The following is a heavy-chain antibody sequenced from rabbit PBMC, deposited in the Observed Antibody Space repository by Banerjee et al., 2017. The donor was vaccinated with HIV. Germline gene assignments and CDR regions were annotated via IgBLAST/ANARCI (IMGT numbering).Heavy chain of an antibody. Sequence: QSLEESGGDLVKPGASLTLTCTASGFSFSSSDYMCWVRQAPGKGLEWISCIARSSSDFTYSATWAKGRFTCSKTSSTTVTLQMTSLTVADTATYFCARDTGSSFSSYGVDLWGPGTLVTVS. CDR2: IARSSSDFT. D-gene: IGHD8-1*01. CDR1: GFSFSSSDY. V-gene: IGHV1S40*01. J-gene: IGHJ6*01. CDR3: ARDTGSSFSSYGVDL.